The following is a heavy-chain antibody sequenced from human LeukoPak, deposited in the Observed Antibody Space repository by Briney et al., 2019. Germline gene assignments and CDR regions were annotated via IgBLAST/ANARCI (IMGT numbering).Heavy chain of an antibody. CDR3: AGGGTGGGYCSSTSCDSWFDP. J-gene: IGHJ5*02. V-gene: IGHV1-69*06. D-gene: IGHD2-2*01. Sequence: GSSVKVSCKASGGTFSSYAVSWVRQAPGQGLEWMGGIIPIFGTANYAQKFQGRVTITADKSTSTAYMELSSLRSEDTAVYYCAGGGTGGGYCSSTSCDSWFDPWGQGTLVTVSS. CDR2: IIPIFGTA. CDR1: GGTFSSYA.